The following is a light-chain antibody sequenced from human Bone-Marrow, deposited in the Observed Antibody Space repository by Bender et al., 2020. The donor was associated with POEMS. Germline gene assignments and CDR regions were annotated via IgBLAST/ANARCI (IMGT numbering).Light chain of an antibody. V-gene: IGLV1-44*01. CDR2: NNS. CDR1: SSKFGSYP. CDR3: ATWDDSPNGWV. J-gene: IGLJ3*02. Sequence: QSVLTQPSSASGTPGQRVTISCSGSSSKFGSYPVNWYQQLPGAAPKLVIFNNSQRPSGVPDRFSGSNSGTSASLAISGLLSDDEADFYCATWDDSPNGWVFGGGTKLTVL.